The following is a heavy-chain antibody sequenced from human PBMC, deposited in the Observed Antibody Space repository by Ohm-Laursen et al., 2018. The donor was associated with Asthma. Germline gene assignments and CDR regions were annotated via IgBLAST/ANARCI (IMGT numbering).Heavy chain of an antibody. CDR2: INPNSDGT. Sequence: ASVKVSCKASGYTFTSYGISWVRQAPGQGLEWMGRINPNSDGTNYAQKFQGRITMTRDTSITTTYMELTRLTSDDTAVYYCARDGGNWNYFDYWGQGTLVTVSS. CDR1: GYTFTSYG. V-gene: IGHV1-2*06. CDR3: ARDGGNWNYFDY. J-gene: IGHJ4*02. D-gene: IGHD1-20*01.